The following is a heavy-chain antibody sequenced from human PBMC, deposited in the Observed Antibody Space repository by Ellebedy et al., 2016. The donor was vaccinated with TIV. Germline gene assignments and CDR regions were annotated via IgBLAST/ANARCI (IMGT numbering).Heavy chain of an antibody. Sequence: GGSLRLXCAASGFTFNTYVMHWIRQAPGQGLEWVAVISFDGSNTFYADSVQGRFTISRDNSKNTLYLQMNSLRADDTAVYYCVRDEGIVVVVAAPDYWGQGSLVTVSS. D-gene: IGHD2-15*01. CDR3: VRDEGIVVVVAAPDY. V-gene: IGHV3-30*03. J-gene: IGHJ4*02. CDR1: GFTFNTYV. CDR2: ISFDGSNT.